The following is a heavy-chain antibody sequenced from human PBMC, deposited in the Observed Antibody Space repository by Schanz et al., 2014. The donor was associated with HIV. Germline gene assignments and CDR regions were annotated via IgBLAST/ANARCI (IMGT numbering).Heavy chain of an antibody. D-gene: IGHD1-1*01. V-gene: IGHV3-33*01. J-gene: IGHJ4*02. CDR1: GFTFSTYG. Sequence: QVQLVESGGGVVQPGRSLRLSCAASGFTFSTYGMHWVRQAPGKGLEWVAVIWYDGSNKYYADLVKGRFTISRDNSENTLDLQMTSLRAEDTAVYYCARDRYRNGYFDYWGQGTLVTVSS. CDR2: IWYDGSNK. CDR3: ARDRYRNGYFDY.